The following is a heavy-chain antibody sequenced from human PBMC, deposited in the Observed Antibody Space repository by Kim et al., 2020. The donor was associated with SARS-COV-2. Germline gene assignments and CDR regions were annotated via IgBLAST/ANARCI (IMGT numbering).Heavy chain of an antibody. CDR3: ARGYDSSGYYGYYYGMDV. J-gene: IGHJ6*02. D-gene: IGHD3-22*01. CDR2: ISNSGST. Sequence: SETLSLTCTVSSGSISTSYWSWIRQPPGKGLEWIGYISNSGSTKYNPSLKSRVTISVDTSKNQVSLKLNSVTAADTAVYYCARGYDSSGYYGYYYGMDVWGQGTTVTVSS. V-gene: IGHV4-59*01. CDR1: SGSISTSY.